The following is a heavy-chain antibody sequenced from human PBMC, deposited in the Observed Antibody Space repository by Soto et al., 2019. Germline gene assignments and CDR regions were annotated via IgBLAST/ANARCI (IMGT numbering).Heavy chain of an antibody. Sequence: ASVKVSCKASGYTFTSYAMHWVRQAPGQRLEWMGWINAGNGNTKYSQKFQGRVTITRDTSASTAYMELSSLRSEDTAVYDCARAPPGYSSIPLRYWGQGTLVTVSS. CDR3: ARAPPGYSSIPLRY. J-gene: IGHJ4*02. D-gene: IGHD6-13*01. V-gene: IGHV1-3*01. CDR1: GYTFTSYA. CDR2: INAGNGNT.